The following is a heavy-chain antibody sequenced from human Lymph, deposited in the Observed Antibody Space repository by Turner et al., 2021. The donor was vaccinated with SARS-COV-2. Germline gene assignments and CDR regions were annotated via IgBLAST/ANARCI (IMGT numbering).Heavy chain of an antibody. CDR2: INPNSGGT. CDR3: ARDTRGDYSYYYDGMDV. V-gene: IGHV1-2*02. D-gene: IGHD4-17*01. CDR1: GYIFTGYY. J-gene: IGHJ6*02. Sequence: QVQLVQSGAEVKRPGASVKVSCKASGYIFTGYYMHWVRQAPGQGLEWMGWINPNSGGTNYAQKFQGGVTMTRDTSISTAYMEVSRLRSDDTAVYYCARDTRGDYSYYYDGMDVWGQGTTVTVSS.